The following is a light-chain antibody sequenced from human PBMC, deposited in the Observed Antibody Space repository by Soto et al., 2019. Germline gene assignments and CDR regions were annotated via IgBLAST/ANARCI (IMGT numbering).Light chain of an antibody. J-gene: IGKJ1*01. Sequence: DIQMTQSPSSLSASVGDRVTITCRASQSISNYLNWYQQKPGKAPNLLIYLASSLQSGVPSRFSGSGSGTDFTLTISSLQPEDFATYYCQQSYTTPRTFGQGTKVDIK. V-gene: IGKV1-39*01. CDR1: QSISNY. CDR3: QQSYTTPRT. CDR2: LAS.